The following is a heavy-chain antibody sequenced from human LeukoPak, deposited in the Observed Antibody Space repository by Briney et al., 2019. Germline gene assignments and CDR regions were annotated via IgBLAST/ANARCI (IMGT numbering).Heavy chain of an antibody. CDR1: GFTFSSYW. J-gene: IGHJ4*02. V-gene: IGHV3-7*01. Sequence: GGSLRLSCAASGFTFSSYWMSWVRQAPGKGLEWVANIKQDGSEKYYVDSVKGRFTISRDNAKNSLYLQMNSLRAEDTAVYYCARDGVQGTYYDFWSGYYTGGFGYWGQGTLVTVSS. D-gene: IGHD3-3*01. CDR2: IKQDGSEK. CDR3: ARDGVQGTYYDFWSGYYTGGFGY.